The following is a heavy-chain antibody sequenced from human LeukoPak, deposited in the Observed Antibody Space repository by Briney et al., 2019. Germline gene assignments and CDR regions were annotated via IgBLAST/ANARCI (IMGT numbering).Heavy chain of an antibody. CDR3: ARDKSIPNLDAFDI. D-gene: IGHD1-14*01. J-gene: IGHJ3*02. CDR1: GFIFRRYW. Sequence: GGSLRLSCAASGFIFRRYWMTWVRQAPGKGLEWVANIKQDGSEKNYLDSVRGRFTISRDDARNSLYLQMDSLRVEDTAVYSCARDKSIPNLDAFDIWGQGTMVTVSS. V-gene: IGHV3-7*05. CDR2: IKQDGSEK.